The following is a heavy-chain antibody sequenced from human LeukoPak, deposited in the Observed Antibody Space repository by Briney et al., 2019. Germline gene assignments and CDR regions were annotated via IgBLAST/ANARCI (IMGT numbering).Heavy chain of an antibody. CDR3: AREVDTAMVTDNYMDV. D-gene: IGHD5-18*01. CDR2: ISTYNGNT. Sequence: ASVKVSCKASGYSFTSYGISWVRQAPGQGREWMGWISTYNGNTNYAQKFQGRVTMTTDTSTSTAYMELRSLRSDDTAVYYCAREVDTAMVTDNYMDVWGKGTTVTVSS. J-gene: IGHJ6*03. CDR1: GYSFTSYG. V-gene: IGHV1-18*01.